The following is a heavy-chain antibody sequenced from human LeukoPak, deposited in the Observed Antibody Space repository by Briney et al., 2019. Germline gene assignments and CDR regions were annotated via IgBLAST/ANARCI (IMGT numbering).Heavy chain of an antibody. Sequence: GGSLRLSCAASGFTFSDYYMSWVRQAPGKGLEWVSVLYSGGTTYYADSVKGRFTISRDNSKNTLYLQMNSLRAEDTAVYYCARVRVTIFGVVIIGTYYYYYMDVWGKGTTVTVSS. CDR1: GFTFSDYY. J-gene: IGHJ6*03. D-gene: IGHD3-3*01. V-gene: IGHV3-66*01. CDR3: ARVRVTIFGVVIIGTYYYYYMDV. CDR2: LYSGGTT.